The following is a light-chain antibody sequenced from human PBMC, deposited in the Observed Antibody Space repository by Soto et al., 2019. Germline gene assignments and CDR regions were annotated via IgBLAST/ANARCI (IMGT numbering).Light chain of an antibody. CDR1: QSFTTSQ. CDR2: GAS. Sequence: EIVLTQSPGTLSLSPGERATLFCRASQSFTTSQLGWYQQRPGQAPRVLIFGASTRATGIPDRFSGSGSGTHFTLTISRLEPEDSAVYDCQQYASSPRTFGQGTTVEIK. CDR3: QQYASSPRT. V-gene: IGKV3-20*01. J-gene: IGKJ1*01.